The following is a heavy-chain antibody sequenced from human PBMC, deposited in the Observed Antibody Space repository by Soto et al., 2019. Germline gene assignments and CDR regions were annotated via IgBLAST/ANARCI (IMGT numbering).Heavy chain of an antibody. D-gene: IGHD3-3*01. CDR1: GGSMSSSNW. V-gene: IGHV4-4*02. CDR2: IYHSGST. J-gene: IGHJ4*02. Sequence: LETLSLTCAVSGGSMSSSNWWSWVRQPPGKGLEWIGEIYHSGSTNYNPSLKSRVTISVDKSKNQFSLKLSSVTAADTAVYYCATARMEYYFDYWGQGTLVTVSS. CDR3: ATARMEYYFDY.